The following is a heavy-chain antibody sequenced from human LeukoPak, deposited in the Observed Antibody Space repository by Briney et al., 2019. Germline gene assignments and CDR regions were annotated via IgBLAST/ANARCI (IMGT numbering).Heavy chain of an antibody. CDR1: GGSFSGYY. V-gene: IGHV4-34*01. J-gene: IGHJ4*02. Sequence: PSETLSLTCAVYGGSFSGYYWSWIRQPPGKGLEWIGGIYYSGSTYYNPSLKSRVTISVDTSKNQFSLKLSSVTAADTAVYYCARQNAGVGVTHYDSSGYFDYWGQGTLVTVSS. CDR2: IYYSGST. CDR3: ARQNAGVGVTHYDSSGYFDY. D-gene: IGHD3-22*01.